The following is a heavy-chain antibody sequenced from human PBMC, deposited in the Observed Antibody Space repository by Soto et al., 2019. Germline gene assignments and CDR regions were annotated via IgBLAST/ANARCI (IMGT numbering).Heavy chain of an antibody. CDR3: ARGGGYLSDLGFDL. Sequence: SETLSLTCTVSGGSIRSYYWSWIRQPPGKGLEWIGYIYHSGSTNYNPSLKSRVTISVDTSKTHFSLKLSSVTAADTAVYYCARGGGYLSDLGFDLWGQGTLVTVSS. CDR2: IYHSGST. CDR1: GGSIRSYY. D-gene: IGHD3-16*02. J-gene: IGHJ5*02. V-gene: IGHV4-59*01.